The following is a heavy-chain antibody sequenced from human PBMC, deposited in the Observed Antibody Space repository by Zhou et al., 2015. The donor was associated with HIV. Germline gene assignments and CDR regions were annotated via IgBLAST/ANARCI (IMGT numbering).Heavy chain of an antibody. CDR2: ISNDGTSK. V-gene: IGHV3-30-3*01. J-gene: IGHJ4*02. CDR1: GFTFSTCA. D-gene: IGHD1-26*01. Sequence: QVQLMESGGGMVYPGRSLRLSCVASGFTFSTCAMHWVRQSPGKGLEWVAVISNDGTSKYLADSVSGRFTISRDNSKNTLFLRLNDVRVDDTAVYFCAKDWSFSLDYWGQGTLVTVSS. CDR3: AKDWSFSLDY.